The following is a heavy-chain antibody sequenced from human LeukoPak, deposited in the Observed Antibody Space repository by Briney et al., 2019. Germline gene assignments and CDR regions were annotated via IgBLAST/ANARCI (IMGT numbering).Heavy chain of an antibody. CDR3: ARDGGDCNSTSCYSDY. D-gene: IGHD2-2*01. CDR1: GGTFSSCA. Sequence: SVKVSCKASGGTFSSCAISWVRQAPGQGLEWMGGIIPIFGTANYAQKFQGRVTITADESTSTAYMELSSLRSEDTAVYYCARDGGDCNSTSCYSDYWGQGTLVTVSS. J-gene: IGHJ4*02. V-gene: IGHV1-69*13. CDR2: IIPIFGTA.